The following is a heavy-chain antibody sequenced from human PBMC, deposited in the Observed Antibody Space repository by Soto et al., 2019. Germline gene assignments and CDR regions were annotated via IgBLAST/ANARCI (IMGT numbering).Heavy chain of an antibody. Sequence: GGSLRLSCAASGFTFSSYAMSWVRQAPGKGLEWVSGISGGGGSTYYVDSVKGRFTISRDNSKNTVYLQMKSLSAEDTALYYCVKDSSGPAGYWGQGTLVTVSS. CDR1: GFTFSSYA. V-gene: IGHV3-23*01. CDR3: VKDSSGPAGY. CDR2: ISGGGGST. D-gene: IGHD3-22*01. J-gene: IGHJ4*02.